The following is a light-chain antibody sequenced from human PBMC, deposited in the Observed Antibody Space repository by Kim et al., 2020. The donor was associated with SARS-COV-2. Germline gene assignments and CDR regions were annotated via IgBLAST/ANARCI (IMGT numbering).Light chain of an antibody. CDR1: SLRTYY. J-gene: IGLJ1*01. CDR2: GEN. V-gene: IGLV3-19*01. CDR3: NSRDTNGNHV. Sequence: SSELTQDPAVSVAFGQTVRITCQGDSLRTYYAAWYQQRPGQAPTLVIYGENFRPSGIPDRFSVSRLGNTASLAITGAQAEDGADYYCNSRDTNGNHVFGTGTKVTVL.